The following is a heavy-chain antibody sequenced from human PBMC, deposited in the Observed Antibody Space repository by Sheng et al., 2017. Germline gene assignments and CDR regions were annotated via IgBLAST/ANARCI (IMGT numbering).Heavy chain of an antibody. V-gene: IGHV3-23*04. Sequence: EVQLVESGGGLVQPGGTLRLSCAASGFTFSSYGMSWVRQAPGKGLEWVSAISGSGGSTYYADSVKGRFTISRDNSKNTLYLQMNSLRAEDTAVYYCAKDRGSPTVSDYYYYMDVWGKGTTVTVSS. J-gene: IGHJ6*03. CDR2: ISGSGGST. CDR1: GFTFSSYG. CDR3: AKDRGSPTVSDYYYYMDV. D-gene: IGHD1-26*01.